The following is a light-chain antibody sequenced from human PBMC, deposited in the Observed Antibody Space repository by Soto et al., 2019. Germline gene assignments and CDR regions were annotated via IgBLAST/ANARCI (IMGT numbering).Light chain of an antibody. J-gene: IGKJ5*01. Sequence: EIVMTQSPDTLFVSLGEGATLSCRASQSVSSHLAWYQHKPGQAPSLLIYGASTRASGIPARFSGSGSETEFTLTISSLQSEDYAVYYCQQYNNWITFGQGTRLEIK. V-gene: IGKV3-15*01. CDR2: GAS. CDR1: QSVSSH. CDR3: QQYNNWIT.